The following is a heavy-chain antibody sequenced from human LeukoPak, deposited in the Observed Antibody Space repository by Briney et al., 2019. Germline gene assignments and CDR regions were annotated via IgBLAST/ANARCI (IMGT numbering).Heavy chain of an antibody. Sequence: PGGSLRLSCAASGFTFSSFSMNWVRQAPGQGLEWVSYITSSGGSVSYADSVKGRFTISRDNAKNSLYLQMNSLRDEDTAVYYCAREDSVTISYYYGMDVWGQGTTVTVSS. D-gene: IGHD3-9*01. J-gene: IGHJ6*02. CDR3: AREDSVTISYYYGMDV. CDR1: GFTFSSFS. CDR2: ITSSGGSV. V-gene: IGHV3-48*02.